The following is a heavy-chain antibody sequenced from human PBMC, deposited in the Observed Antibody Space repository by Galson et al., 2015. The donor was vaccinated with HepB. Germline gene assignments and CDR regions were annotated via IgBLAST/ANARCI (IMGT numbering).Heavy chain of an antibody. CDR2: INPNSGGT. CDR3: ARELPHCSSTSCLSSDY. Sequence: SVKVSCKASGYTFTGYYMHWVRQAPGQGLEWMGRINPNSGGTNYAQKFQGRVTMTRDTSISTAYMELSRLRSDDTAVYYCARELPHCSSTSCLSSDYWGQGTLVTVSS. CDR1: GYTFTGYY. J-gene: IGHJ4*02. V-gene: IGHV1-2*06. D-gene: IGHD2-2*01.